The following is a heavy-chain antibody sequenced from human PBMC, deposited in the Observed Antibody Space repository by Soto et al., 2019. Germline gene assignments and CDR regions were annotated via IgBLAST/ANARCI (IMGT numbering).Heavy chain of an antibody. V-gene: IGHV1-46*01. J-gene: IGHJ4*02. D-gene: IGHD3-22*01. CDR3: ARSIVVVTSFDY. Sequence: GASVKVSCKASGYTFSNYYIHWVRQAPGPGLEWMGIINPSGGSTTYAQKFQGRVTITRDTSASTAYMELSSLRSEDTAVYYCARSIVVVTSFDYWGQGTLVTVSS. CDR1: GYTFSNYY. CDR2: INPSGGST.